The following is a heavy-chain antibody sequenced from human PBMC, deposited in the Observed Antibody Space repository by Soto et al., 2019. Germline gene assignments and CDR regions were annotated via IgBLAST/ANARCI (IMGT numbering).Heavy chain of an antibody. Sequence: GGSLRLSCAASGFTFSSYAMSWVRQAPGKGLEWVSAISGSGGSTYYADSVKGRFTISRDNSKNTLYLQMNSLRAEDTAVYYCAKVDCSSTSCYTPDYYYYGMDVWGQGTTVTVSS. CDR3: AKVDCSSTSCYTPDYYYYGMDV. CDR1: GFTFSSYA. V-gene: IGHV3-23*01. D-gene: IGHD2-2*02. J-gene: IGHJ6*02. CDR2: ISGSGGST.